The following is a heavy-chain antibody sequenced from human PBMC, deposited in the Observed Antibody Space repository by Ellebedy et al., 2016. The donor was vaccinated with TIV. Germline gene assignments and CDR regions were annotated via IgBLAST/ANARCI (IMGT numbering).Heavy chain of an antibody. CDR1: GLTFSRYA. D-gene: IGHD5-24*01. V-gene: IGHV3-30*18. J-gene: IGHJ6*02. CDR3: AKVRSPDFYKNIGLDV. CDR2: ISDDGNDK. Sequence: GGSLRLSXAASGLTFSRYAIHWVRQAPGKGLEWVSLISDDGNDKFYTDSVRGRFTISRDNAKIRVVLQMNSLRVEDTAVYYCAKVRSPDFYKNIGLDVWGQGTTVTVPS.